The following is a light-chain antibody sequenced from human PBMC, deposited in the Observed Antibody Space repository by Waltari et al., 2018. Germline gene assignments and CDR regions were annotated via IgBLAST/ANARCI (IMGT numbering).Light chain of an antibody. V-gene: IGKV3-15*01. CDR2: GAS. CDR1: QSVSSN. CDR3: QQYTNWPRT. Sequence: EILMTQSPATLSVSPGERATLSCRASQSVSSNLAWYQQKPGPAPRLLIYGASTRATGIPARFSGSGSGTEFTLTISSLQSEDFAVYYCQQYTNWPRTFGQGTKVEIK. J-gene: IGKJ1*01.